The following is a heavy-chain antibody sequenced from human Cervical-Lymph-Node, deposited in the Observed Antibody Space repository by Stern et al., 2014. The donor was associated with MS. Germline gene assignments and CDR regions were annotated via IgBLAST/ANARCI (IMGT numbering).Heavy chain of an antibody. V-gene: IGHV1-2*02. CDR2: ISTDTGGA. CDR1: GYSFTAYF. Sequence: QLVQSGAEVKKPGASVKVSCKASGYSFTAYFIHWVRQAPGQGLEWMGWISTDTGGANDAQRFQGRVTMTRDTSISTTYMELSRLRSDDTAVYYCARDRGSHSDYWGQGTLVTVSS. D-gene: IGHD1-26*01. J-gene: IGHJ4*02. CDR3: ARDRGSHSDY.